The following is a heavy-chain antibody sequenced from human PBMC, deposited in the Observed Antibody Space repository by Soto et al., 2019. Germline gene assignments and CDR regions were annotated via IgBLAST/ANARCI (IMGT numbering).Heavy chain of an antibody. Sequence: SETLSLTCTVSGGSISSSSYYWGWIRQPPGKGLEWIGSIYYSGSTYYNPSLKSRVTISVDTSKNQFSLKLSSVTAADTAVYYCAGTADTNVLLWFGELLPFDYWGQGTLVTVSS. J-gene: IGHJ4*02. D-gene: IGHD3-10*01. CDR1: GGSISSSSYY. V-gene: IGHV4-39*01. CDR3: AGTADTNVLLWFGELLPFDY. CDR2: IYYSGST.